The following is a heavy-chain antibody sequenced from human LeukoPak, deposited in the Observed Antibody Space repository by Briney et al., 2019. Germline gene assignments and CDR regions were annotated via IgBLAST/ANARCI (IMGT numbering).Heavy chain of an antibody. J-gene: IGHJ4*02. Sequence: PGGSLRLSCGASGFXVSSNYMSWVRQAPGKGLEWVSVIYSGGSTYYADSVKGRFTISRDNSKNTLYLQMNSLRAEDTAVYYCARREGGGNFDYWGQGTLVTVSS. CDR3: ARREGGGNFDY. D-gene: IGHD4-23*01. CDR1: GFXVSSNY. CDR2: IYSGGST. V-gene: IGHV3-66*04.